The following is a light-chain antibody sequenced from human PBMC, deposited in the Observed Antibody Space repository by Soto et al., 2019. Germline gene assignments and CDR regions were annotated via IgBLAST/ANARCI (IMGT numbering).Light chain of an antibody. CDR3: QQSYRTART. CDR1: QRVSTY. J-gene: IGKJ1*01. CDR2: FVS. Sequence: DIQMTQSPSSLSASEGDRVTITCRASQRVSTYLNWYQQKPGKAPKGLINFVSTLESGVPSRFSGSGSETDFTLTISRHQPEDVDTYYCQQSYRTARTFGQGNKV. V-gene: IGKV1-39*01.